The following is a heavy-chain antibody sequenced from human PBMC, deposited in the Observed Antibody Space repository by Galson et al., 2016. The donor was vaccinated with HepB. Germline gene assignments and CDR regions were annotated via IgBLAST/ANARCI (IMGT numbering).Heavy chain of an antibody. CDR1: GFTFSSYW. D-gene: IGHD5-24*01. CDR3: AREAERWNYLDY. Sequence: SLRLSCAASGFTFSSYWMSWVRQAPGKGLEWVAVISSDGSNEWYADSVKGRFTISRDNSQNTLYLQMSSLRAEDTAAYYCAREAERWNYLDYWGQGALVTVSS. V-gene: IGHV3-30*03. J-gene: IGHJ4*02. CDR2: ISSDGSNE.